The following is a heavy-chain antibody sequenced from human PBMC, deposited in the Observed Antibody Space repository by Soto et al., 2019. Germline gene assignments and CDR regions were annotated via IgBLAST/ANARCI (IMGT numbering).Heavy chain of an antibody. J-gene: IGHJ4*02. V-gene: IGHV3-30*15. CDR2: MAYDGSNK. Sequence: QVQLVESGGGVVQPGRSLRLSCTVSGFTFGNYGMHWVRQAPGKGLEWVAVMAYDGSNKHYADSVKGRFTISRDNAKSTLYIHMSSLTSEDTAVYFCARSAEGSTRSYFDYWGRGTLVIVSS. CDR3: ARSAEGSTRSYFDY. D-gene: IGHD3-10*01. CDR1: GFTFGNYG.